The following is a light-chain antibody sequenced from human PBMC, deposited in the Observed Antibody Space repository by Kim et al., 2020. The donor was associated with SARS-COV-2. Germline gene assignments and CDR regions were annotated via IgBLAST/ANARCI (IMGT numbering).Light chain of an antibody. CDR2: EDT. V-gene: IGLV2-11*03. CDR1: SSNVGTYIS. Sequence: GQSVTISCTGTSSNVGTYISVSWYQQHPGKVPKLIIYEDTKRPSGVSDRVSASKSGNTASLTISGLQAEDEADYYCCSYAGTYTWLFGGGTRLTVL. J-gene: IGLJ2*01. CDR3: CSYAGTYTWL.